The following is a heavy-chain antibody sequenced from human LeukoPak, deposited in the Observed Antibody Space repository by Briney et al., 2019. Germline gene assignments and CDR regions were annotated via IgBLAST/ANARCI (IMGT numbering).Heavy chain of an antibody. CDR2: IKQDGSEK. V-gene: IGHV3-7*01. J-gene: IGHJ5*02. CDR3: ARKRAVAGTSHNWFDP. D-gene: IGHD6-19*01. CDR1: GFTFSSYW. Sequence: QTGGSLRLSCAASGFTFSSYWMSWVRQAPGKGLEWVANIKQDGSEKYYVDSVKGRFTISRDNAKNSLYLQMNSLRAEDTAVYYCARKRAVAGTSHNWFDPWGQGTLVTVSS.